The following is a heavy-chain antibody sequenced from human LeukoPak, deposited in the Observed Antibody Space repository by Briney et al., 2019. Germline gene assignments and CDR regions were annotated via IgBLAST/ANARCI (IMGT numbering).Heavy chain of an antibody. Sequence: PGGSLRLSCAASGFTFDDYSKHWVRQAPGKGLEWVSGISWNSGSIGYADSVKGRFTISRDNAKNSLYLQMNSLRAEDTALYYCAKLVAVSGGANDYRGQGTLVTVSS. CDR2: ISWNSGSI. CDR3: AKLVAVSGGANDY. CDR1: GFTFDDYS. V-gene: IGHV3-9*01. D-gene: IGHD3-10*01. J-gene: IGHJ4*02.